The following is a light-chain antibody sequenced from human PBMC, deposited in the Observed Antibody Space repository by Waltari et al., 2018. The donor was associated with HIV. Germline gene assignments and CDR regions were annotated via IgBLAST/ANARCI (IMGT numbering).Light chain of an antibody. CDR3: ASYGDTNRVL. CDR2: EVN. CDR1: SSAVGGYEY. J-gene: IGLJ6*01. V-gene: IGLV2-8*01. Sequence: QSALTQPPSASGSLGQSVTIYCTGTSSAVGGYEYVSWYQHHPDKAPKLIIYEVNKRPSGVPDRFSGSKSDNTASLTVAGLQDDDEAHYYCASYGDTNRVLFGGGTRVTVL.